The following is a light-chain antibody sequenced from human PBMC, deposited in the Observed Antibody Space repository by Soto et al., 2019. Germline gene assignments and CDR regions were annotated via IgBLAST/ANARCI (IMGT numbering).Light chain of an antibody. Sequence: QSALTQPASVSGSPGQSITISCTGTISDVGAYDYVSWYQQHPGKAPQLMIYAVSSRPSGVSNRFSGSKSGNTASLTISGLQAEDEADYYCSSYASSTTVLFGGGTKLTVL. J-gene: IGLJ2*01. V-gene: IGLV2-14*03. CDR1: ISDVGAYDY. CDR3: SSYASSTTVL. CDR2: AVS.